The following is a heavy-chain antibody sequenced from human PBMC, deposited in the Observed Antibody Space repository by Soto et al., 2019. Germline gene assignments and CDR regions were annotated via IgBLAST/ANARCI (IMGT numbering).Heavy chain of an antibody. J-gene: IGHJ4*02. Sequence: SETLSLTCSVPCFAISRGYYWSWVRQPPGKGLEWIGSIYPSVSSYHNPSLATRLRLSIDTSKNQFTLNLTSVTAADTALYFCAREKVGTTFFDNWSQGIQVTVSS. CDR3: AREKVGTTFFDN. CDR2: IYPSVSS. V-gene: IGHV4-38-2*02. D-gene: IGHD1-1*01. CDR1: CFAISRGYY.